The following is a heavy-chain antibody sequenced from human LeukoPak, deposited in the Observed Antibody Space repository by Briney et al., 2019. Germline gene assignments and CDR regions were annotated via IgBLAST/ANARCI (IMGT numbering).Heavy chain of an antibody. CDR3: ARDGLDDYGDYC. V-gene: IGHV4-59*10. Sequence: SETLSLTCAVYGGSFSGYYLSWIRQPPGKGLEWVGRIYTSGSNNYNPSLKSRVTISINTSNNQFSLKLSSVTAADTAGYYWARDGLDDYGDYCWGQGTLVTVSP. D-gene: IGHD4-17*01. CDR1: GGSFSGYY. J-gene: IGHJ4*02. CDR2: IYTSGSN.